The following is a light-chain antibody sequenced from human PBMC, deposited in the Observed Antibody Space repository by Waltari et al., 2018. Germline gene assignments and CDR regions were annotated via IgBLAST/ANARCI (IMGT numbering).Light chain of an antibody. V-gene: IGKV4-1*01. CDR2: LAS. CDR1: RNLLYSPNNKDF. Sequence: DLVMTQSPDSLVVSLGERATIDCKSTRNLLYSPNNKDFLAWYQQKPGQPPKLLIHLASNRESGVPDRFTGSGSGTDFSLTISSLQAEDVAVYYCQQYYDTPYTFGQGTKLEIK. CDR3: QQYYDTPYT. J-gene: IGKJ2*01.